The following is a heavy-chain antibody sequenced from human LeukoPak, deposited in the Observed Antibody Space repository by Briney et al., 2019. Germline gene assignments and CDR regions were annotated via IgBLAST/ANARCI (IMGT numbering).Heavy chain of an antibody. D-gene: IGHD4-17*01. V-gene: IGHV3-7*01. CDR1: GFTLSSYW. J-gene: IGHJ6*03. Sequence: GESLRLSCAASGFTLSSYWMSWVRQAPEKGLEWVANIKQDGSEKYYVDSVKGRFTISRDNAKNSLYLQMNSLRAEDTAVYYCARDGEKAMDVWGKGTTVTVSS. CDR3: ARDGEKAMDV. CDR2: IKQDGSEK.